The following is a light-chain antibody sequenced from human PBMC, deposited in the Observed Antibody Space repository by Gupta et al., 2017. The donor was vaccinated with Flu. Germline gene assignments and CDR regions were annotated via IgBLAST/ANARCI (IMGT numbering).Light chain of an antibody. J-gene: IGKJ1*01. Sequence: PSSLSASVGDRITITCRASQGIRNDLGWYQQKPGKAPQLLIYGASTLQSGVPPRFSGSGSGTDFTLTISSLQPEDFATYFCLQDHDYPPTFGQGTKVETK. V-gene: IGKV1-6*01. CDR3: LQDHDYPPT. CDR2: GAS. CDR1: QGIRND.